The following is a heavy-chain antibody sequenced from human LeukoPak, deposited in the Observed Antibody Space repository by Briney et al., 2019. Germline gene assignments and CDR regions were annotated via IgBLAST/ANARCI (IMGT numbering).Heavy chain of an antibody. CDR1: GYTLTELS. V-gene: IGHV1-24*01. D-gene: IGHD1-26*01. Sequence: ASVTVSCKVSGYTLTELSMHWVRQAPGKGLEWMGGFDPEDGETIYAQKFQGRVTMTEDTSTDTAYMELSSLRSEDTAVYYCATGRRQWELLLQFDYWGQGTLVTVSS. CDR3: ATGRRQWELLLQFDY. CDR2: FDPEDGET. J-gene: IGHJ4*02.